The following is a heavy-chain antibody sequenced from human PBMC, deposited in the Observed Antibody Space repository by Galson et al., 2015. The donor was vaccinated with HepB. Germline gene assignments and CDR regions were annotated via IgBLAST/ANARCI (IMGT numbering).Heavy chain of an antibody. D-gene: IGHD3-22*01. CDR2: TYYRSKWYN. CDR3: ARRTPGCDSISCEAFDI. V-gene: IGHV6-1*01. J-gene: IGHJ3*02. Sequence: CAISGDSVSSNSTTWNWIRQSPSRGLEWLGRTYYRSKWYNDYAVSVKSRITINPDTSKNQFSLQLNSVTPEDTAVYYCARRTPGCDSISCEAFDIWGRGTMVTVSS. CDR1: GDSVSSNSTT.